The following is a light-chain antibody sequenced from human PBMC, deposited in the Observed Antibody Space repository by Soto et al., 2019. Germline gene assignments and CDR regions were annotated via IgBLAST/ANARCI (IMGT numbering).Light chain of an antibody. CDR1: QSVNNNY. CDR2: GAS. V-gene: IGKV3-20*01. J-gene: IGKJ4*01. CDR3: QQHSRSIT. Sequence: VWTQSPGTLSLSPGGRATLACRSSQSVNNNYLAWYQQKPGQSPRLLIYGASIRATAIPDRFSGSGSGTDFTLTISRLEPEDSAVYYCQQHSRSITFGGGTKVDIK.